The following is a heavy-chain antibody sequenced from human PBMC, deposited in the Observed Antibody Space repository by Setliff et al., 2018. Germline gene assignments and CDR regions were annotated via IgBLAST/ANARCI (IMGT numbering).Heavy chain of an antibody. Sequence: GASVKVSCKVSGYTLTELSMHWVRQAPGKGLEWMGGFDPEDGETIYAQKFQGRVTMTEDTPTDTAYMELSSLRSEDTAVYYCATDKMAVAGTWFDPWGQGTLVTVSS. CDR3: ATDKMAVAGTWFDP. D-gene: IGHD6-19*01. J-gene: IGHJ5*02. CDR1: GYTLTELS. V-gene: IGHV1-24*01. CDR2: FDPEDGET.